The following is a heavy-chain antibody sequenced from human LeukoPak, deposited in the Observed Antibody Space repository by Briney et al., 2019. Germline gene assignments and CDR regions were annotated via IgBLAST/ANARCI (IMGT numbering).Heavy chain of an antibody. CDR2: IRYDGSNK. CDR3: AKLVNTAMVSDY. V-gene: IGHV3-30*02. J-gene: IGHJ4*02. D-gene: IGHD5-18*01. Sequence: PGRSLRLSCAASGFTFSSYGMHWVRQAPGKGLEWVAFIRYDGSNKYYADSVKGRFTISRDNSKNTLYLQMNSLRAEDTAVYYCAKLVNTAMVSDYWGQGTLVTVSS. CDR1: GFTFSSYG.